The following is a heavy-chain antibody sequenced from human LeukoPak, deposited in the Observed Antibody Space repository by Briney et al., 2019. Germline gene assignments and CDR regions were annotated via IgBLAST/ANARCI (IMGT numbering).Heavy chain of an antibody. CDR2: TYYRSKWFN. CDR1: GDSVSSNGVA. CDR3: AAWGSFDY. J-gene: IGHJ4*02. D-gene: IGHD6-19*01. Sequence: SQTLSLTCAISGDSVSSNGVAWNWIRQSPSRGLEWLGRTYYRSKWFNDYAVSVNSRITISPDISKNQFSLQLNSVTPEDTSVIAVAAWGSFDYWGQGTLVTVTS. V-gene: IGHV6-1*01.